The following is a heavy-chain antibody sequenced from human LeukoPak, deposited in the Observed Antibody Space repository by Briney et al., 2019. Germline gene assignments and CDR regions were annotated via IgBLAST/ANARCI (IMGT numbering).Heavy chain of an antibody. V-gene: IGHV4-4*07. CDR2: LYANGNT. D-gene: IGHD2-21*02. Sequence: SETLSLTCAVSGASVGRYFWSWLRQPAGKGLEWIGRLYANGNTNFDPSLKNRVTISLDTSKNHLSLRLATVTAADTAIYYCARHIGAGDTFRFDPWGQGTLVVVAS. J-gene: IGHJ5*02. CDR1: GASVGRYF. CDR3: ARHIGAGDTFRFDP.